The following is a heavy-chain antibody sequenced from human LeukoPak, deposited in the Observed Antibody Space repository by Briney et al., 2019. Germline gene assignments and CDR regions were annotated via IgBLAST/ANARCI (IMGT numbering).Heavy chain of an antibody. J-gene: IGHJ3*02. V-gene: IGHV3-21*01. D-gene: IGHD3-16*02. Sequence: GGSLRLSCAASGYTFSDFSVNWVRQVPGQGLEWGSSISISGTYIYYADSVKGRFTISRDNAKNSLLLQMNSLRAEDTAVYYCVSGNDPDYVWGTYRLDAFDIWGEGTMVIVSS. CDR2: ISISGTYI. CDR3: VSGNDPDYVWGTYRLDAFDI. CDR1: GYTFSDFS.